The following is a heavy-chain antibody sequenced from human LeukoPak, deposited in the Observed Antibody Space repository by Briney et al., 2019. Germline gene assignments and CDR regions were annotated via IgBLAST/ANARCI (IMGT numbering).Heavy chain of an antibody. CDR2: INHCGST. Sequence: SETLSLTCAVYDGSFSGYYWSWIRQPPGKGLEWIGEINHCGSTNYNPSLKSRVTISVDTSKNQFSLKVSSVTAADTAVYYCARRGAITIFGVVDRNYMDVWGKGTTVTVSS. V-gene: IGHV4-34*01. CDR1: DGSFSGYY. CDR3: ARRGAITIFGVVDRNYMDV. J-gene: IGHJ6*03. D-gene: IGHD3-3*01.